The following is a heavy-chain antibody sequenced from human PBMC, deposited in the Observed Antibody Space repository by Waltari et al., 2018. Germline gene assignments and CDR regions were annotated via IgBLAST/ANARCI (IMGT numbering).Heavy chain of an antibody. CDR2: IIPIFGTA. D-gene: IGHD5-18*01. CDR3: ARDSGNVDTAMASGPFDY. CDR1: GGTFSSYA. Sequence: QVQLVQSGAEVKKPGSSVKVSCKASGGTFSSYAISWVRQAPGQGLEWMGGIIPIFGTANYAQKFQDRVTITADESTSTAYMELSSLRSEDTAVYYCARDSGNVDTAMASGPFDYWGQGTLVTVSS. V-gene: IGHV1-69*01. J-gene: IGHJ4*02.